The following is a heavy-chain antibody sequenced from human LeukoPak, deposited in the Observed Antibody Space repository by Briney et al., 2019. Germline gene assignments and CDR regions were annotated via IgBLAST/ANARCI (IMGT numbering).Heavy chain of an antibody. D-gene: IGHD6-13*01. V-gene: IGHV5-51*01. CDR1: EYSFPNYC. CDR3: ARGRGGQQLGDY. Sequence: GESLKISCQHSEYSFPNYCIGWVRQMPGKGLEWMGIIYPDDSDTRCSPSFQGQVTISADRSISTAYLQWSSLKASDTALYYCARGRGGQQLGDYWGQGTLVTVSS. CDR2: IYPDDSDT. J-gene: IGHJ4*02.